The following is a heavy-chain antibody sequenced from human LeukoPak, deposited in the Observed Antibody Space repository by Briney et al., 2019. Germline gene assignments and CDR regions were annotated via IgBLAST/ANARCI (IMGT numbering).Heavy chain of an antibody. D-gene: IGHD3-16*01. Sequence: GGSLRLSCAASGFTFEDYTMHWVCQSPGKRLEWVSLISWDGGSTYYADSVKGRFTISRDNSKNSLYLQMNSLRIEDTALYYCAKPFGGISSRSVYFDYWGQGTLVTVSS. CDR1: GFTFEDYT. J-gene: IGHJ4*02. V-gene: IGHV3-43*01. CDR2: ISWDGGST. CDR3: AKPFGGISSRSVYFDY.